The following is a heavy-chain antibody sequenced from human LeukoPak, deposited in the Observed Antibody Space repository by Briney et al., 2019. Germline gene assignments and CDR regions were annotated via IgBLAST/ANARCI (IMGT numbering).Heavy chain of an antibody. CDR1: GGSISSYY. J-gene: IGHJ4*02. Sequence: SETLSLTCTVSGGSISSYYWSWIRQPAGKGLEWIGRIYTSGSTNYNPSLKSRVTISVDTSKNQFSLKLSSVTAADTAVYYCARGSLLWFGELSGDYFDYWGQGTLVTVSS. V-gene: IGHV4-4*07. CDR3: ARGSLLWFGELSGDYFDY. CDR2: IYTSGST. D-gene: IGHD3-10*01.